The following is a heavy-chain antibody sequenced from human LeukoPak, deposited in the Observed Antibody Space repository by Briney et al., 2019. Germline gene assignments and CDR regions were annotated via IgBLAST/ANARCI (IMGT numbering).Heavy chain of an antibody. V-gene: IGHV4-39*01. CDR3: ARAVGASIRSDY. J-gene: IGHJ4*02. CDR2: IYYSGST. Sequence: PSETLSLTCTVSGGSISSSSYYWGWIRQPPGKGLEGIGSIYYSGSTYYNPSLKSRVTISVDTSKNQFSLKLSSVTAADTAVYYCARAVGASIRSDYWGQGXLVTXSS. CDR1: GGSISSSSYY. D-gene: IGHD1-26*01.